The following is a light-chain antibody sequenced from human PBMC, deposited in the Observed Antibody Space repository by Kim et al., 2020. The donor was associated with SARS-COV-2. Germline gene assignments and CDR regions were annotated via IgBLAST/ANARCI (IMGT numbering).Light chain of an antibody. J-gene: IGLJ2*01. V-gene: IGLV3-1*01. Sequence: VASGQTASITCGGDSSVDNYACWFQRKPGQSLVLVIYQDTMRPSGSPERFSGSNSGNTATLTISGTRAMDEADYYCQAWDSSTPVFGGGTQLTVL. CDR2: QDT. CDR1: SSVDNY. CDR3: QAWDSSTPV.